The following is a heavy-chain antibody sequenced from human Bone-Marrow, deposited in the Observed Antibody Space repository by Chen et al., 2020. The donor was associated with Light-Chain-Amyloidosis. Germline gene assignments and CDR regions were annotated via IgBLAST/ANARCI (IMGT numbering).Heavy chain of an antibody. V-gene: IGHV1-69*04. CDR2: IIPLLGIA. CDR1: GGTFSTYT. J-gene: IGHJ4*02. CDR3: ARDFSGQPLDY. Sequence: QVQLVQSGAEVKKPGSSVKVSCKASGGTFSTYTFSWVRQAPGQGLEWMGKIIPLLGIANYTQRFQGRVTFTADKSSSTAYMELSSLKFQDTAVYYCARDFSGQPLDYWGQGTLVTVSS. D-gene: IGHD3-3*01.